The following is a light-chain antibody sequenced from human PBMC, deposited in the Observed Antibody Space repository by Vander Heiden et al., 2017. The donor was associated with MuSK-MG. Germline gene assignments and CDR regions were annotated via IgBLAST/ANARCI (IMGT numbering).Light chain of an antibody. Sequence: DIVMTQSPDSLAVSLGERATINCKSSQSVLYSSNNKNYLAWYQQKPGQPPKLLIYWASTRESGVPDRFRGSGSGTDFTLSISILQAEDVAVYYCQQDESNPSTFGQRTKLEIK. CDR1: QSVLYSSNNKNY. CDR3: QQDESNPST. CDR2: WAS. J-gene: IGKJ2*02. V-gene: IGKV4-1*01.